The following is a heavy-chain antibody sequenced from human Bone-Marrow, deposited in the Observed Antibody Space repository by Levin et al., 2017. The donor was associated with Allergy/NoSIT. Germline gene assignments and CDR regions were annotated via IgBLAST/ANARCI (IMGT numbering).Heavy chain of an antibody. Sequence: GESLKISCAASGFTFSDYYMSWIRQAPGKGLEWVSYISSSGSTIYYADSVKGRFTISRDNAKNSLYLQMNSLRAEDTAVYYCARAVLSVLVPAAIDYDYGMDVWGQGTTVTVSS. CDR3: ARAVLSVLVPAAIDYDYGMDV. V-gene: IGHV3-11*01. D-gene: IGHD2-2*02. CDR2: ISSSGSTI. J-gene: IGHJ6*02. CDR1: GFTFSDYY.